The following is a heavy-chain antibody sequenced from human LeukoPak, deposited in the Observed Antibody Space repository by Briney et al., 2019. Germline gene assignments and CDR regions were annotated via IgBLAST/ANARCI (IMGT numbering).Heavy chain of an antibody. V-gene: IGHV3-30*04. CDR2: ISYDGSSK. CDR1: GFTFSSYA. D-gene: IGHD6-13*01. Sequence: GGSLRLSCAASGFTFSSYAMHWVRQAPSKGLEWVAVISYDGSSKYYADSVKGRFTISRDNSKNTLYLQMNSLRAEDTAVYYCARDWNSSSWYGYYYYGMDVWGQGTTVTVSS. CDR3: ARDWNSSSWYGYYYYGMDV. J-gene: IGHJ6*02.